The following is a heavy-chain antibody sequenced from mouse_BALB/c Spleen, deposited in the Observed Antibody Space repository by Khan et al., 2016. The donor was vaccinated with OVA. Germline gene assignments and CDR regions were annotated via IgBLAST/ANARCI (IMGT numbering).Heavy chain of an antibody. CDR1: GFSLTNYS. J-gene: IGHJ3*01. Sequence: QVQLQQSGPGLVQPSQSLSITCTVSGFSLTNYSVHWVRQSPGKGLEWLGVIWSAGSTDYNAAFISRLTIRKDNSMSQVFFKMNSLQPNDTAIYYCARRGYDYGRGALFAYWGQGTLVTVSA. CDR2: IWSAGST. D-gene: IGHD2-4*01. V-gene: IGHV2-2*02. CDR3: ARRGYDYGRGALFAY.